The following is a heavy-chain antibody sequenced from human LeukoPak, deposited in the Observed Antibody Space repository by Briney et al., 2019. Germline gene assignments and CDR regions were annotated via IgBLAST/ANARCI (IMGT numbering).Heavy chain of an antibody. Sequence: SETLSLTCTVSGGSVSSSGDYWGWIRQPPGKGLEWIGSIYYSGSTYYNPSLKSRVTISVDTSKNQFSLKLSSVTAADTAVYYCARREDYDPSHAFDIWGQGTMVTVSS. CDR3: ARREDYDPSHAFDI. D-gene: IGHD3-16*01. CDR1: GGSVSSSGDY. CDR2: IYYSGST. J-gene: IGHJ3*02. V-gene: IGHV4-39*01.